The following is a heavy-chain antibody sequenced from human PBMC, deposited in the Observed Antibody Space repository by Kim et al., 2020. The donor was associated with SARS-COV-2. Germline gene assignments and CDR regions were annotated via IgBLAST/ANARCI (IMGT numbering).Heavy chain of an antibody. D-gene: IGHD3-3*01. CDR2: IWYDGSTK. J-gene: IGHJ4*02. CDR1: GFTFSNYG. CDR3: AANYDF. V-gene: IGHV3-33*08. Sequence: GGSLRLSCAASGFTFSNYGMHWVRQAPGRGLEWVAVIWYDGSTKYYADSVKGRFTISRDNSKNTLYLQMNSLRVEDTAVYYCAANYDFWSQGTLVTVSS.